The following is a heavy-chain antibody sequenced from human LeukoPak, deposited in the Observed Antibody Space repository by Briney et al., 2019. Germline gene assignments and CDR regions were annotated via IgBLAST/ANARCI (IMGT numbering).Heavy chain of an antibody. V-gene: IGHV3-11*04. J-gene: IGHJ3*02. D-gene: IGHD3-3*01. CDR3: ASNPRYYDFWSGWSAFDI. CDR2: ISSSGSTI. CDR1: GFTFSDYY. Sequence: SGGSLRLSCAASGFTFSDYYMSWIRQAPGKGLEWVSYISSSGSTIYYADSVKGRLTISRDNAKNSLYLQMNSLRAEDTAVYYCASNPRYYDFWSGWSAFDIWGQGTMVTVSS.